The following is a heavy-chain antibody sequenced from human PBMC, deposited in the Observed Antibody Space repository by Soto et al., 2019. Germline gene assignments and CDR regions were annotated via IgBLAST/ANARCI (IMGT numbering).Heavy chain of an antibody. CDR2: ISSSSSYI. CDR1: GFTFSSYS. V-gene: IGHV3-21*01. J-gene: IGHJ6*03. CDR3: ARAPSGGDYIWGSYRSAGYYYYMDV. Sequence: GGSLRLSCAASGFTFSSYSMNWVRQAPGKGLEWVSSISSSSSYIYYADSVKGRFTISRDNAKNSLYLQMNSLGAEETAVYYCARAPSGGDYIWGSYRSAGYYYYMDVWGKGTTVTVSS. D-gene: IGHD3-16*02.